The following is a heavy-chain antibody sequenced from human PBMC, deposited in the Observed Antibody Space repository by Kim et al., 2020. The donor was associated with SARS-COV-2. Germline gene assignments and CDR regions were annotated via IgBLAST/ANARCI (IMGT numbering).Heavy chain of an antibody. Sequence: GGSLRLSCAASGFTFSSYGMHWVRQAPGKGLEWVAVISYDGSNKYYADSVKGRFTISRDNSKNTLYLQMNSLRAEDTAVYYCAKGSGTYDFWSGYLDPDYDYYDGMDVWGQGTTVTVSS. D-gene: IGHD3-3*01. CDR1: GFTFSSYG. J-gene: IGHJ6*02. CDR3: AKGSGTYDFWSGYLDPDYDYYDGMDV. CDR2: ISYDGSNK. V-gene: IGHV3-30*18.